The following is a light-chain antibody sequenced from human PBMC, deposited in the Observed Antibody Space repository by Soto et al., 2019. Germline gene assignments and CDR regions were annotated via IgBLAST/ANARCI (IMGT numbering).Light chain of an antibody. CDR1: QSVSSN. CDR2: GAS. Sequence: EILMTQSPATLSVSPGERATLSCRASQSVSSNLAWYQQKPGQAPRLLISGASTRATGIPARFSASGSGTEFILTISSPQSEDLAPYYCQHYKTWTPWTFGQGTRWIS. J-gene: IGKJ1*01. V-gene: IGKV3-15*01. CDR3: QHYKTWTPWT.